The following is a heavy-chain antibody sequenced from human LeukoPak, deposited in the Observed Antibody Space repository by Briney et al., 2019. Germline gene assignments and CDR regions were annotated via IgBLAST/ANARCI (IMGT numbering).Heavy chain of an antibody. V-gene: IGHV4-59*08. Sequence: ASETLSLTCTVSGGSFSSYYWSWIRQPPGKGLEWIGYIHYSGSTNYNPSLKSRVTISVDTSKNQFSLKLSSVTAADTAVYYCARHTDYDYYYGMDVWGQGTTVTVSS. CDR2: IHYSGST. CDR1: GGSFSSYY. CDR3: ARHTDYDYYYGMDV. J-gene: IGHJ6*02.